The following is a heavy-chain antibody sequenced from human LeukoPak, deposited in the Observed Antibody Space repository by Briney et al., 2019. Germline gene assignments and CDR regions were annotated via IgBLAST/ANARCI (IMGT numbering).Heavy chain of an antibody. CDR2: INNSGST. Sequence: PSETLSLTCSVSGGSISTYYWNWIRQPPGKGPEWIGCINNSGSTNYNPSVKSRVTISVDTSKKQFSLRLSSVTTADTAVYYCAKDRSPRGYSYSYFDYWGQGILVTVSS. CDR3: AKDRSPRGYSYSYFDY. V-gene: IGHV4-59*01. D-gene: IGHD5-18*01. J-gene: IGHJ4*02. CDR1: GGSISTYY.